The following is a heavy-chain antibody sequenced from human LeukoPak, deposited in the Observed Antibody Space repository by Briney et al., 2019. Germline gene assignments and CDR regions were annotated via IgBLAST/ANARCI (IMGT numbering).Heavy chain of an antibody. Sequence: SETLSLTCTVSGGSISSYYWSWIRQPAGKGLEWIGRIYTSGSTNYNPSLKSRVTISVDKSKNQFSLKLSSVTAADTAEYYCARGAVSYYGSGSLSYYFDYWGQGTLVTVSS. D-gene: IGHD3-10*01. V-gene: IGHV4-4*07. CDR3: ARGAVSYYGSGSLSYYFDY. CDR1: GGSISSYY. J-gene: IGHJ4*02. CDR2: IYTSGST.